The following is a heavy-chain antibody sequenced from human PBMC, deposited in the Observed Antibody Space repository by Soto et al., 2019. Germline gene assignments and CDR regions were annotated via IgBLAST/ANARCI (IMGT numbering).Heavy chain of an antibody. CDR3: ARVAGNDDSSGYYYHYYYYGMDV. J-gene: IGHJ6*02. V-gene: IGHV4-59*01. Sequence: QVQLQESGPGLVKPSETLSLTCTVSGGSISSYYWSWIRQPPGKGLEWMGYVYYSGSTNYNPSLKGRVTTSVDTSKNQCSLKLSSVTAADTAVYYCARVAGNDDSSGYYYHYYYYGMDVWGQGTTVTVSS. D-gene: IGHD3-22*01. CDR2: VYYSGST. CDR1: GGSISSYY.